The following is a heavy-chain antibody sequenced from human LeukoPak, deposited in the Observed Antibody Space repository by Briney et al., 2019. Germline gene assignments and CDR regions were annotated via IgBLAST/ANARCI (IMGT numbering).Heavy chain of an antibody. CDR2: IKSKTDGGTT. Sequence: GGSLRLSCAASGFTFSNAWMSWVRQAPGKGLEWVGRIKSKTDGGTTDYAAPVKGRFTISRDDSKNTLYLQMNSLKTEDTAVYYCLSTPVLSGDKLELDYWGQGTLVTVSS. CDR1: GFTFSNAW. V-gene: IGHV3-15*01. CDR3: LSTPVLSGDKLELDY. J-gene: IGHJ4*02. D-gene: IGHD4-17*01.